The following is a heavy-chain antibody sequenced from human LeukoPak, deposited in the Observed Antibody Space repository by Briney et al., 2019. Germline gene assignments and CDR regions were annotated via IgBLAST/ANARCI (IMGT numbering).Heavy chain of an antibody. CDR3: AKGSGSYYREFDY. CDR1: GYTFTGYY. Sequence: ASVKVSCKASGYTFTGYYMHWVRQAPGQGLEWMGWTNPNSGGTNYAQKFQGRVTMTRDTSISTAYMELSRLRSDDTAVYYCAKGSGSYYREFDYWGQGTLVTVSS. D-gene: IGHD3-10*01. CDR2: TNPNSGGT. J-gene: IGHJ4*02. V-gene: IGHV1-2*02.